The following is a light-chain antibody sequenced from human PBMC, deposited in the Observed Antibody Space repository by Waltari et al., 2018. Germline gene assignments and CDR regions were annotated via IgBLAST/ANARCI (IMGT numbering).Light chain of an antibody. CDR3: LHDYNYPRT. V-gene: IGKV1-6*01. Sequence: AILMTQSPSSLSASVGDRVTITCRASQGIRNDLGWYQQKTGQAPKLLINTTSTFPSGVPSRFSGTGSGTDFTLTISSLQPEDFATYYCLHDYNYPRTFGQGTKVEIK. J-gene: IGKJ1*01. CDR2: TTS. CDR1: QGIRND.